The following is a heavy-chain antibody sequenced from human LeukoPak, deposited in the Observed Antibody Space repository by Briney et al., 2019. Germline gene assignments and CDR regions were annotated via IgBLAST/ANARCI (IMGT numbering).Heavy chain of an antibody. CDR3: ARGDCSGGSCYLSLTTIDY. V-gene: IGHV3-48*01. J-gene: IGHJ4*02. D-gene: IGHD2-15*01. Sequence: PGGSQRLSCAASGFTFSSYSMNWVRQAPGKGLEWVSYISSSSNTIYYADSVKGRFTITRDNAKNSLYLQMNSLRAEDTAVYYCARGDCSGGSCYLSLTTIDYWGQGTLVTVSS. CDR1: GFTFSSYS. CDR2: ISSSSNTI.